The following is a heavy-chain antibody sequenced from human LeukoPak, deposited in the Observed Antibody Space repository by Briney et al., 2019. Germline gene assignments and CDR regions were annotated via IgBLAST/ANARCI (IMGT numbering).Heavy chain of an antibody. J-gene: IGHJ4*02. V-gene: IGHV4-39*07. Sequence: ASETLSLTCTVSGGSISSSSYYWGWIRQPPGKGLEWIGSLYYSGSTYYNPSLKSRVTISVDTSKNQFSLKLSSVTAADTAVYYCAREFFGARAFQYWGQGILVTVSS. CDR1: GGSISSSSYY. CDR2: LYYSGST. CDR3: AREFFGARAFQY. D-gene: IGHD3-3*01.